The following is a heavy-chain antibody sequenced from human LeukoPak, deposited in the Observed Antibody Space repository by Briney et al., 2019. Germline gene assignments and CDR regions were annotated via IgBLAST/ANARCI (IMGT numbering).Heavy chain of an antibody. V-gene: IGHV7-4-1*02. CDR1: GYTFTSYD. CDR3: AHGKPSSGRFDCSGGSCYSGWFDP. CDR2: INTNTGNP. D-gene: IGHD2-15*01. J-gene: IGHJ5*02. Sequence: ASVKVSCKASGYTFTSYDINWVRQAPGQGLEWMGWINTNTGNPTYAQGFTGRFVFSLDTSVSTAYLQISSLKAEDTAVYYCAHGKPSSGRFDCSGGSCYSGWFDPWGQGTLVTVSS.